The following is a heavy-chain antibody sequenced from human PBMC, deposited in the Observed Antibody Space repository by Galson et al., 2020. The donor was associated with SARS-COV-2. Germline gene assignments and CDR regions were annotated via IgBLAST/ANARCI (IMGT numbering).Heavy chain of an antibody. CDR1: GGTFSKYA. CDR2: IIHMFGTT. CDR3: ARDLCTTVTTDATANGVDF. D-gene: IGHD4-17*01. V-gene: IGHV1-69*13. J-gene: IGHJ4*02. Sequence: SVKVSCRPSGGTFSKYAITWVRQATGQGLEWMGVIIHMFGTTRYAQIFEGRVTLTADDSTSTAYMEISSLRSEDTAIYYCARDLCTTVTTDATANGVDFWGQGTMVTVSS.